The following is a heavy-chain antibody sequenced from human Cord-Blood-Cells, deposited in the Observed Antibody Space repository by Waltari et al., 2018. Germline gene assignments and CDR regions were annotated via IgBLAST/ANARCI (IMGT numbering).Heavy chain of an antibody. Sequence: QLQLQESGPGLVKPSETLSLTCTVSGGSISSSSYYWGWYRPPPGKGLEWIGSIYYSGSTYYNPSLKSRVTISVDTSKNQFSLKLSSVTAADTAVYYCARQRFLEWLLYYFDYWGQGTLVTVSS. CDR3: ARQRFLEWLLYYFDY. D-gene: IGHD3-3*01. CDR1: GGSISSSSYY. J-gene: IGHJ4*02. V-gene: IGHV4-39*01. CDR2: IYYSGST.